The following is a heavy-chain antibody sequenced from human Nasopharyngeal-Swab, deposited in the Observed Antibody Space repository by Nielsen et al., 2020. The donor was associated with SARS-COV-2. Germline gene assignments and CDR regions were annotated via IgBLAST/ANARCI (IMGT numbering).Heavy chain of an antibody. D-gene: IGHD3-10*01. J-gene: IGHJ5*02. CDR1: GFTVSSNY. CDR2: IYSGGST. V-gene: IGHV3-53*01. CDR3: ARGGSPYNWFDH. Sequence: GGSLRLSCAASGFTVSSNYMSWVRQAPGKGLEWVSVIYSGGSTYYADSVKGRFTISRDISKNTLYLQMNSLRAEDTALYYCARGGSPYNWFDHWGQGTLVTVSS.